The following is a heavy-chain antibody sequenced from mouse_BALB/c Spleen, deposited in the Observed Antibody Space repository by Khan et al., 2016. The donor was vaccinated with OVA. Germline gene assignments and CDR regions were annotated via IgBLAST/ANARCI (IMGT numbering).Heavy chain of an antibody. D-gene: IGHD1-1*01. J-gene: IGHJ3*01. CDR1: GFTFSTYG. V-gene: IGHV5-6*01. CDR3: TRLAYYYDSEGFAY. CDR2: VSTGGSYT. Sequence: VQGVESGGALVKPGGSLKLSCAASGFTFSTYGMSWVRQAPDKRLVWVATVSTGGSYTYYPDSVKGRFTISRDHAKNHLYLLMSGLRYEATAMFYCTRLAYYYDSEGFAYWGQGTLVTVSA.